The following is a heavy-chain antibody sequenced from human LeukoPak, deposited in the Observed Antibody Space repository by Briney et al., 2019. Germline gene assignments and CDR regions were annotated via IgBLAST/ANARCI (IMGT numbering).Heavy chain of an antibody. CDR1: GFTFSNYY. CDR3: ARDKVTY. J-gene: IGHJ4*02. Sequence: PGGSLRLSCAASGFTFSNYYMSWVRQAPGKWLEWVAHINKDGSEKYYVDSVKGRFTISRDNAKNSLYLQMNSLRVEDTAVYYCARDKVTYWGRGTLVTVSS. CDR2: INKDGSEK. V-gene: IGHV3-7*01.